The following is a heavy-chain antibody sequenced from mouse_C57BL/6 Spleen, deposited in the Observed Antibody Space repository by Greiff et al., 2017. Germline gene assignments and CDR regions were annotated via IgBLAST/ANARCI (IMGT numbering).Heavy chain of an antibody. CDR3: ARAPLYCYDAWFAY. CDR2: ISDGGSYT. CDR1: GFTFSSYA. J-gene: IGHJ3*01. V-gene: IGHV5-4*03. Sequence: EVKLVESGGGLVKPGGSLTLSCAASGFTFSSYAMSWVRQTPEKRLEWVATISDGGSYTYYPHNVKGRFTISRDNAKNNRYMQMSHLKSEDTAMYSCARAPLYCYDAWFAYWGQGTLVTVSA. D-gene: IGHD2-12*01.